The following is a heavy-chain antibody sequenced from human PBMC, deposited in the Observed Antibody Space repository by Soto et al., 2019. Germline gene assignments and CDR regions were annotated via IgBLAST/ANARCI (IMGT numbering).Heavy chain of an antibody. D-gene: IGHD6-13*01. J-gene: IGHJ4*02. CDR2: INHSGST. Sequence: QVQLQQWGAGLLKPSETLSLTCAVYGGSFSGYYWSWIRQPLGKGLEWIGEINHSGSTNYNPSLKSRVTISVDTSKNQFSLKLSSVTAADTAVYYCARGRGIAEYYFDYWGQGTLVTVSS. CDR1: GGSFSGYY. V-gene: IGHV4-34*01. CDR3: ARGRGIAEYYFDY.